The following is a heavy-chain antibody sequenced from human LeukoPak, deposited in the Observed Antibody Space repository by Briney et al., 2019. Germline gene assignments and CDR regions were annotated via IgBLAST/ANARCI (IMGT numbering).Heavy chain of an antibody. J-gene: IGHJ3*02. V-gene: IGHV3-23*01. CDR2: ISGSGGGT. CDR1: GFTFSSYA. D-gene: IGHD2-2*01. Sequence: GGSPRLSCAASGFTFSSYAMSWVRQAPGKGLEWVSAISGSGGGTYYADSVKGRFTISRDNSKNTLYLQMNSLRAEDTAVYYCAKDLYCSSTSCYPESDAFDIWGQGTMVTVSS. CDR3: AKDLYCSSTSCYPESDAFDI.